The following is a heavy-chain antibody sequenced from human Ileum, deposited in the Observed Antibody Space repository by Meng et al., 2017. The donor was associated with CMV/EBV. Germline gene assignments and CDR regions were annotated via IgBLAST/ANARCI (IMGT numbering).Heavy chain of an antibody. Sequence: GGPISSDTWWSWVRQPPGRGLEWIGEIFHSGSANYNPSLKSRVTISVDKSKNQFSLKLSSVTAADTAVYYCARKLEFWSGYPNWFDPWGQGTLVTVSS. CDR3: ARKLEFWSGYPNWFDP. J-gene: IGHJ5*02. V-gene: IGHV4-4*02. CDR1: GGPISSDTW. D-gene: IGHD3-3*01. CDR2: IFHSGSA.